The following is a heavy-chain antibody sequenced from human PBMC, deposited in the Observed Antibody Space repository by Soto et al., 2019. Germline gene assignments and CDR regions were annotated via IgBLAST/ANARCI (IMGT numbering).Heavy chain of an antibody. Sequence: QVQLVQSGAEEKKPGSSVKVSCKASGGTFSSYAISWVRQAPGQGLEWMGGIIPIFGTANYVQKFQGRVRVTADKSTSTDYWELRSLRSEDTAVYYCASAYSYRSAYYYDMDVWGQGTTVTVAS. J-gene: IGHJ6*02. CDR3: ASAYSYRSAYYYDMDV. CDR2: IIPIFGTA. V-gene: IGHV1-69*06. CDR1: GGTFSSYA. D-gene: IGHD5-18*01.